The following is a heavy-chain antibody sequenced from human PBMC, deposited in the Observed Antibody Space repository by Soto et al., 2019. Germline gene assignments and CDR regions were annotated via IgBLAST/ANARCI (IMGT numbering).Heavy chain of an antibody. CDR2: VYHSGNA. D-gene: IGHD4-17*01. CDR3: GRDVRRYYSDQFDS. CDR1: GGSISSSRW. V-gene: IGHV4-4*02. J-gene: IGHJ4*02. Sequence: QVLLQQSGPGLVKPSGTLSLTCGVSGGSISSSRWWSWVRQPPGKGLEWLGEVYHSGNANYNLALKSRMSISVDRSRNQLSLNLTSVTAADTAVYYCGRDVRRYYSDQFDSWGQGMVVIVSS.